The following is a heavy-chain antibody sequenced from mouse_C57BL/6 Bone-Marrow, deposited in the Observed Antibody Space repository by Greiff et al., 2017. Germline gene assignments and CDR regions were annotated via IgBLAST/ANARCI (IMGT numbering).Heavy chain of an antibody. CDR2: ISDGGSYT. V-gene: IGHV5-4*01. J-gene: IGHJ4*01. CDR3: AIDYYGFYAMDD. Sequence: EVPLVESGGGLVKPGGSLQLSCAASGFTFSSYAMPWVRQTPEKRLAWVATISDGGSYTYYPDNVKRRFTISIDNAKNNLCLQMSHLKCEDTARYYCAIDYYGFYAMDDWGQGTSVTVAS. D-gene: IGHD1-1*01. CDR1: GFTFSSYA.